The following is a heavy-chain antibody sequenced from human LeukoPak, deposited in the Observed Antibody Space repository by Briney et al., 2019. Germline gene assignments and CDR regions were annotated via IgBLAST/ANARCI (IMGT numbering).Heavy chain of an antibody. D-gene: IGHD5-18*01. CDR3: ARVVSGYSYGRNYYYYYMDV. CDR1: GGSISSYY. CDR2: IYYSGST. J-gene: IGHJ6*03. V-gene: IGHV4-59*01. Sequence: SETLSLTCTVSGGSISSYYWSWIRQPPGKGLEWIGYIYYSGSTNYNPSLKSRVTISVDTSKNQFSLKLSSVTAADTAVYYCARVVSGYSYGRNYYYYYMDVWGKGTTVTVSS.